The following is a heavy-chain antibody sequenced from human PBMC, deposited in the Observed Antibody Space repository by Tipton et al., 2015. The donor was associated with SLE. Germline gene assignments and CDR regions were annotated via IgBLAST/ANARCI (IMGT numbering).Heavy chain of an antibody. Sequence: TLSLTCAVYGGSFNTYYWNWIRQSPGKGLEWIGEVDHSGGAVYNPSLKSRVTMSVDTSKSQFSLRLKSVTAADMAMYYCARRVNDYWSGPSMGGQFDPWGQGTRLTVSS. D-gene: IGHD3-3*01. CDR2: VDHSGGA. V-gene: IGHV4-34*01. CDR1: GGSFNTYY. J-gene: IGHJ5*02. CDR3: ARRVNDYWSGPSMGGQFDP.